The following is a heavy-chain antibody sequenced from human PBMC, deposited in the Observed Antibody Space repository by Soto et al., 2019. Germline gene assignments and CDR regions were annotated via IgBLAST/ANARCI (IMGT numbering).Heavy chain of an antibody. J-gene: IGHJ4*02. V-gene: IGHV1-69*01. CDR3: ASGSGSYYLYYFDY. CDR2: IIPIFGTA. D-gene: IGHD3-10*01. Sequence: QVQLVQSGAEVQKPGSSVKVSCKASGGTFSSYAISWVRQAPGQGLEWMGGIIPIFGTANYAQKFQGRVTITADESTSTAYMELSSLRSEDTAVYYCASGSGSYYLYYFDYWGQGTLVTVSS. CDR1: GGTFSSYA.